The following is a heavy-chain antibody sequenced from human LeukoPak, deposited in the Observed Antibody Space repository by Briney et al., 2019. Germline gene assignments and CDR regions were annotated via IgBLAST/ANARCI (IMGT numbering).Heavy chain of an antibody. CDR3: ARELGDYGGNDAFDI. Sequence: GASVKVYCKASGYTFTGYYMHWVRQAPGQGLEWMGWINPNSGGTNYAQKFQGRVTMTRDTSISTAYMELSRLRSDDTAVYYCARELGDYGGNDAFDIWGQGTMVTVSS. CDR2: INPNSGGT. D-gene: IGHD4-23*01. V-gene: IGHV1-2*02. CDR1: GYTFTGYY. J-gene: IGHJ3*02.